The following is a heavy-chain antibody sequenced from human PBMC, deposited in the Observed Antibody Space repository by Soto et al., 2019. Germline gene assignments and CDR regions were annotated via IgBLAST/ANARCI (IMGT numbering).Heavy chain of an antibody. V-gene: IGHV3-48*03. CDR2: ISSSGSTI. Sequence: GSLRLSCAASGFTFSSYEMNWVRQAPGKGLEWVSYISSSGSTIYYADSVKGRFTISRDNAKNSLYLQMNSLRAEDTAVYYCARQREQWLVFDYWGQGTLVTVSS. J-gene: IGHJ4*02. D-gene: IGHD6-19*01. CDR3: ARQREQWLVFDY. CDR1: GFTFSSYE.